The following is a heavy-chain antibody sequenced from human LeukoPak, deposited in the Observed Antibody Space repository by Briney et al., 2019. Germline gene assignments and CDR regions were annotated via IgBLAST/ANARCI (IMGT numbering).Heavy chain of an antibody. J-gene: IGHJ4*02. Sequence: SETLSITCTVTGGSIDGSSYYWGWIRQPPGKGLEWIGSFSYRGTTYNPSLKSRVTILVDTSKNQFSLELNSVTAADSAIYYCASDPGGYDPYYFDYWGQGTLATVSS. CDR1: GGSIDGSSYY. CDR3: ASDPGGYDPYYFDY. D-gene: IGHD5-12*01. V-gene: IGHV4-39*07. CDR2: FSYRGTT.